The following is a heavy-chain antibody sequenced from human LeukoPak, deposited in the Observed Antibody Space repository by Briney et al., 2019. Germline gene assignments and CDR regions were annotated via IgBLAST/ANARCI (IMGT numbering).Heavy chain of an antibody. Sequence: GGSLRLSCAASGFTFDDYTMHWVRQAPGKGLEWVSLISWDGGSTYYADPVKGRFTISRDNSKNSLYLQMNSLRTEDTALYYCAKDQRRLPAAWDFDYWGQGTLVTVSS. J-gene: IGHJ4*02. V-gene: IGHV3-43*01. CDR1: GFTFDDYT. D-gene: IGHD2-2*01. CDR2: ISWDGGST. CDR3: AKDQRRLPAAWDFDY.